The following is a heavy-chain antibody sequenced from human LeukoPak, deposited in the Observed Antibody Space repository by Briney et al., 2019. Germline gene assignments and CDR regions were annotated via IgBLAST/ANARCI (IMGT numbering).Heavy chain of an antibody. CDR1: GYTLTGYY. D-gene: IGHD2-2*01. CDR3: ARVRYCSSTSCYRFDP. CDR2: INPNSGGT. J-gene: IGHJ5*02. Sequence: ASVKVSCKASGYTLTGYYMHWVRQAPGQGLECMGWINPNSGGTNYAQEFQGRVTMIRDMSISTAYMELSRLRSDDTAVYYCARVRYCSSTSCYRFDPWGQGTLVTVSS. V-gene: IGHV1-2*02.